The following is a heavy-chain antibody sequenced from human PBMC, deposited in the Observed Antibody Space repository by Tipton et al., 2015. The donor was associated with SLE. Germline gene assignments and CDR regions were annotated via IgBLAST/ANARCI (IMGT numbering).Heavy chain of an antibody. V-gene: IGHV3-30*02. CDR2: IRYDGSNK. CDR1: GFTFSSYG. CDR3: AKGNWGLERGYFDY. Sequence: GSLRLSCAASGFTFSSYGMHWVRQAPDKGLEWVAFIRYDGSNKYYADSVKGRFTISRDNSKNTLYLQMNSLRAEDTAVYYCAKGNWGLERGYFDYWGQGTLVTVSS. J-gene: IGHJ4*02. D-gene: IGHD7-27*01.